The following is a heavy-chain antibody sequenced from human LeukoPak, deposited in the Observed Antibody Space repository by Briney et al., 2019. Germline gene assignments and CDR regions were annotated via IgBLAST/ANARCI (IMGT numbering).Heavy chain of an antibody. Sequence: ASVKVSCKASGYTFTGYYMHWVRQAPGQGLEWMGRINPNSGGTNYAQKFQGRVTMTRDTSISTAYMELSRLGSDDTAVYYCARDRGGCSSTSCYLNWFDPWGQGTLVTVSS. D-gene: IGHD2-2*01. CDR3: ARDRGGCSSTSCYLNWFDP. CDR1: GYTFTGYY. CDR2: INPNSGGT. V-gene: IGHV1-2*06. J-gene: IGHJ5*02.